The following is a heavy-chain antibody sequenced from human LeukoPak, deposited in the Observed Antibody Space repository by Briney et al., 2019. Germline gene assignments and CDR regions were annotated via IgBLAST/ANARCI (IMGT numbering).Heavy chain of an antibody. CDR1: GFTVTNAW. CDR3: TTVRESGNFGLDV. J-gene: IGHJ6*02. D-gene: IGHD3-10*01. V-gene: IGHV3-15*01. Sequence: GGSLRLSCAASGFTVTNAWMSWVRQAPGKGLEWVGRVKDKTDGGTTDYAAPVKGRFTISRDDSKNTLFLQMNSLETEDTAVYYCTTVRESGNFGLDVWGQGTTVTVSS. CDR2: VKDKTDGGTT.